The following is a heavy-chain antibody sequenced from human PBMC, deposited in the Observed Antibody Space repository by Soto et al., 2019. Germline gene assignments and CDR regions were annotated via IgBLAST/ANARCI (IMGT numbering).Heavy chain of an antibody. CDR2: MNPNSGNT. V-gene: IGHV1-8*01. J-gene: IGHJ3*02. Sequence: ASVKVSCKASGYTFTSYDINWVRQATGQGLEWMGWMNPNSGNTGYAQKFQGRVTMTRNTSISTAYMELSSLRSEDTAVYYCASGIWFGELLYKPDDAFDIWGQGTMVTVSS. D-gene: IGHD3-10*01. CDR3: ASGIWFGELLYKPDDAFDI. CDR1: GYTFTSYD.